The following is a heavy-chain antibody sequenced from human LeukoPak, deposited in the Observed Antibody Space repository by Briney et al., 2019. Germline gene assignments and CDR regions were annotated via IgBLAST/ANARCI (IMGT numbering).Heavy chain of an antibody. J-gene: IGHJ4*02. CDR3: ARGGVLRGGDFWSGYTEN. CDR2: ISSSSSTI. D-gene: IGHD3-3*01. V-gene: IGHV3-48*04. Sequence: GGSLRLSCEASGFTFTSYSMNWVRQAPGKGLEWVSYISSSSSTIYYADSVKGRFTISRDNAKNSLYLQMNSLRAEDTAVYYCARGGVLRGGDFWSGYTENWGQGTLVTVSS. CDR1: GFTFTSYS.